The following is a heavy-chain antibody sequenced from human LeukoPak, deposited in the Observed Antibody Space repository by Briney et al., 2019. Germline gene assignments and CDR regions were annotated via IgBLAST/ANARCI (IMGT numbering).Heavy chain of an antibody. J-gene: IGHJ4*02. D-gene: IGHD2-2*01. CDR1: GGSFSGYY. CDR2: INHSGST. V-gene: IGHV4-34*01. Sequence: SETLSLTCAVYGGSFSGYYWSWICQPPGKGLEWIGEINHSGSTNYNPSLKSRVTISVDTSKNQFSLKLSSATAADTAVYYCARGGGRIVVVPAAIAASGRAFDYWGQGTLVTVSS. CDR3: ARGGGRIVVVPAAIAASGRAFDY.